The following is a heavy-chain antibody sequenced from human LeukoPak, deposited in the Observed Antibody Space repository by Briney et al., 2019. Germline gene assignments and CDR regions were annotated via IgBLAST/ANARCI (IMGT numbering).Heavy chain of an antibody. D-gene: IGHD6-19*01. CDR1: GYTFTSYD. J-gene: IGHJ6*03. V-gene: IGHV1-8*01. Sequence: ASVKVSCKASGYTFTSYDINWVRQATGQGLEWMGWMNPNSGNTGYAQKFQGRVTMTRNTSISTAYMELSSLRSDDTAVYYCARDGSGSSGTPNYYYYYYSMDVWGKGTTVTISS. CDR2: MNPNSGNT. CDR3: ARDGSGSSGTPNYYYYYYSMDV.